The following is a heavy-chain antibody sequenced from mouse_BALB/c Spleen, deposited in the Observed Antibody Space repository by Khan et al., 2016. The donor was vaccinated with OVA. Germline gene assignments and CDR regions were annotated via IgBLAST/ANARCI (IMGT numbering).Heavy chain of an antibody. CDR3: ARKDYYDYDPFPY. CDR1: GYSITSEYA. J-gene: IGHJ3*01. D-gene: IGHD2-4*01. Sequence: EVELVESGPGLVKPSQSLSLTCTVTGYSITSEYAWNWIRQFPGNKLEWMGYINYSGNTRFNPSLKSRTSITRDTSKNQFFLQWNSVTTEDTATYYCARKDYYDYDPFPYWGQGTLVTVSA. V-gene: IGHV3-2*02. CDR2: INYSGNT.